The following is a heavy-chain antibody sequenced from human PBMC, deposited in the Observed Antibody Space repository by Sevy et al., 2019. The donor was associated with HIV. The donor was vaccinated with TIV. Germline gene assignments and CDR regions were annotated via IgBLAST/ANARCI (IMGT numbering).Heavy chain of an antibody. CDR2: IYTVGST. V-gene: IGHV3-53*04. D-gene: IGHD3-22*01. Sequence: GGSLRLSCAVSGFTVSSNYMNWVRQAPGKGLEWVSVIYTVGSTYYADSVKGRLNISRHNSENTLSLHMNSLRVEDTAVCYCARTRHYYDSSGYYQWDVFDIWGQGTMVTVSS. CDR1: GFTVSSNY. J-gene: IGHJ3*02. CDR3: ARTRHYYDSSGYYQWDVFDI.